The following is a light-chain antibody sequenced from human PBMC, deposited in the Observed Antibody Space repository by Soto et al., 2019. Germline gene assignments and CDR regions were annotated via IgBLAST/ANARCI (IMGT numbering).Light chain of an antibody. V-gene: IGLV1-47*01. CDR2: RNN. J-gene: IGLJ2*01. CDR1: RSNIGSNF. Sequence: QSVLTQPPSASGTPGQRVTISCSGSRSNIGSNFVYWYQQLPGTAPRLLIYRNNQRPSGVPDRFSASKSGTSASLAISGLRSEDEADYHCAAWDDSLSGPVFGGGTKLTVL. CDR3: AAWDDSLSGPV.